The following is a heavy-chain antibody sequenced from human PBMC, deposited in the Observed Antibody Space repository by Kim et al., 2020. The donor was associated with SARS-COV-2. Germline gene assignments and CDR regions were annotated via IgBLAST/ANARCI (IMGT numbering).Heavy chain of an antibody. Sequence: SVKVSCKASGGTFSSYTISWVRQAPGQGLEWMGRIIPILGIANYAQKFQGRVTITADKSTSTAYMELSSLRSEDTAVYYCARDWAPRKYYDILTGYPSLGDYYYYYGMDVWGQGTTVTVSS. D-gene: IGHD3-9*01. CDR2: IIPILGIA. J-gene: IGHJ6*02. CDR3: ARDWAPRKYYDILTGYPSLGDYYYYYGMDV. CDR1: GGTFSSYT. V-gene: IGHV1-69*04.